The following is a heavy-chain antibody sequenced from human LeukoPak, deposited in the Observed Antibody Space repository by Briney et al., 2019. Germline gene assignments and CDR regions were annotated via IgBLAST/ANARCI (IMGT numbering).Heavy chain of an antibody. Sequence: SETLSLTCTVSGGSISSYYWSWIRQPQGKGLEWIGYIYYSGSTNYNTSLKSRVTISVDTSKYQFSLQLNSVTPEDTAVYYCARDFAEPNNWNYVLPNYYYYMDVWGKGTTVTVSS. CDR1: GGSISSYY. D-gene: IGHD1-7*01. J-gene: IGHJ6*03. CDR2: IYYSGST. V-gene: IGHV4-59*12. CDR3: ARDFAEPNNWNYVLPNYYYYMDV.